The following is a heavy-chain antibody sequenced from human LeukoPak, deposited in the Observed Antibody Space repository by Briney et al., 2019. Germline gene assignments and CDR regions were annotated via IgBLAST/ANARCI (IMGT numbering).Heavy chain of an antibody. CDR1: GFTFSSYW. J-gene: IGHJ6*03. V-gene: IGHV3-7*03. CDR2: IKQDGSER. CDR3: AKDGSRFNYMDV. Sequence: PGGSLRLSCAASGFTFSSYWMSWVRQAPGKGLEWVANIKQDGSERYYVDSLKGQFTISRDNAKNSLYLQMNSLRAEDTALYYCAKDGSRFNYMDVWGKGTTVTISS. D-gene: IGHD3-10*01.